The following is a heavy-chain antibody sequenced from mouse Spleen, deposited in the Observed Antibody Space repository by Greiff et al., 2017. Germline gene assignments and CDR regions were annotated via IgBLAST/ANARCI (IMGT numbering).Heavy chain of an antibody. Sequence: EVNLVESGGGLVQPGGSLRLSCATSGFTFTDYYMSWVRQPPGKALEWLGFIRNKANGYTTEYSASVKGRFTISRDNSQSILYLQMNTLRAEDSATYYCASYDYSWFAYWGQGTLVTVSA. CDR2: IRNKANGYTT. CDR3: ASYDYSWFAY. CDR1: GFTFTDYY. J-gene: IGHJ3*01. V-gene: IGHV7-3*02. D-gene: IGHD2-4*01.